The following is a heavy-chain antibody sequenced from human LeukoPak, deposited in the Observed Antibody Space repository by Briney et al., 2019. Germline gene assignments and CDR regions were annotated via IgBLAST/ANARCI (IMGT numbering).Heavy chain of an antibody. V-gene: IGHV1-8*03. CDR2: MNPNSGNT. J-gene: IGHJ5*02. CDR1: GYTFTSYD. D-gene: IGHD3-9*01. Sequence: ASVKVSCKASGYTFTSYDINWVRQATGQGLEWMGWMNPNSGNTGYAQKFQGRVTITRNTSISTAYMELSSLRSEDTAVYYCARGRSYRYYDILTGYSESSLGDPWGQGTLVTVSS. CDR3: ARGRSYRYYDILTGYSESSLGDP.